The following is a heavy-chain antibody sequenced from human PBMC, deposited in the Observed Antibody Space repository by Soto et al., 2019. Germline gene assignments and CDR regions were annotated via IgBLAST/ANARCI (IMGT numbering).Heavy chain of an antibody. CDR3: ARERLVKGVHLIDY. D-gene: IGHD3-9*01. V-gene: IGHV1-69*13. J-gene: IGHJ4*02. CDR1: GGTFSSYA. CDR2: IIPIFGTA. Sequence: ASVKVSCKASGGTFSSYAISWVRQAPGQGLEWMGGIIPIFGTANYAQKFQGRVTITADESTSTAYMELSSLRSEDTAVYYCARERLVKGVHLIDYGGREPWSPSPQ.